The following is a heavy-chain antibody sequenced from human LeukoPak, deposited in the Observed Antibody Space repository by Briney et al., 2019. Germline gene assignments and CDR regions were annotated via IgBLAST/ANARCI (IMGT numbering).Heavy chain of an antibody. J-gene: IGHJ4*02. Sequence: PGGSLRLSCAASGFTFSDYYMSWIRQAPGKGLEWVANIKQDGSEKYYVDSVKGRFTISRDNAKNSLYLQMNSLRAEDTAVYYCARDEAVAAFDYWGQGTLVTVSS. CDR1: GFTFSDYY. D-gene: IGHD6-19*01. CDR3: ARDEAVAAFDY. CDR2: IKQDGSEK. V-gene: IGHV3-7*01.